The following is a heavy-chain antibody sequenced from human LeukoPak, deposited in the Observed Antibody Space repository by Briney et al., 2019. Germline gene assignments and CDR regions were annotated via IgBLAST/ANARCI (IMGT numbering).Heavy chain of an antibody. CDR2: INPNSGGT. D-gene: IGHD3-9*01. J-gene: IGHJ5*02. Sequence: GASVKVSCKTSGYTFTDYYLHWVRQAPGQGLEWMGWINPNSGGTNYAQKFQGRISMTRDTSINTAYMELSGLTSDDSAVYYCARDDQFFRSREGNIFWFDPWGQGTLVTVSS. CDR1: GYTFTDYY. CDR3: ARDDQFFRSREGNIFWFDP. V-gene: IGHV1-2*02.